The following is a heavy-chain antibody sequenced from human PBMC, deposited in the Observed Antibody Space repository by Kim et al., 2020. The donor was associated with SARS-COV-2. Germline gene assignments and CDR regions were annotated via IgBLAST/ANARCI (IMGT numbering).Heavy chain of an antibody. J-gene: IGHJ4*02. CDR3: ARAPAGDFDY. CDR1: GGSVSGGGFS. D-gene: IGHD3-10*01. V-gene: IGHV4-31*03. CDR2: LYYSGNT. Sequence: SETLSLTCTVSGGSVSGGGFSWSWIRQHPEKGLEWIGSLYYSGNTYYNPSLKSRVSMSKDTSKNQFSLKLTSVTAADTAVYYCARAPAGDFDYWGQGAL.